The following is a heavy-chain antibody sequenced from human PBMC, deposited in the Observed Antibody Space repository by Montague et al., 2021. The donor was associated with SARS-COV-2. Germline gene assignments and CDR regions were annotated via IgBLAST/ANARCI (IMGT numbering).Heavy chain of an antibody. D-gene: IGHD2-15*01. CDR2: LSLSGGST. CDR3: AKGGVVVVAATDLDY. CDR1: GFTFSTFA. Sequence: SLRLSCAASGFTFSTFAMSWVRQAPGKGLEWVSALSLSGGSTYYADSXKGRFTISRDNSKNTLFLQMNSLRAEDTAVYYCAKGGVVVVAATDLDYWGQGTLVTVSS. V-gene: IGHV3-23*01. J-gene: IGHJ4*02.